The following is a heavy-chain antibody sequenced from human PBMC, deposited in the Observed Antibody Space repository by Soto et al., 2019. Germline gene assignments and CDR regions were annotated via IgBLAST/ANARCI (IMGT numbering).Heavy chain of an antibody. D-gene: IGHD6-13*01. Sequence: SETLSLTCTVSGASISIYYWSWIRQPPGKGLELIGYIYDSGSTHYNPSLKSRVTISVDTSKNQFSLKLSSVTAADTAVYYCARGYSSSSWFDPWGQGTLVTVSS. CDR2: IYDSGST. CDR1: GASISIYY. CDR3: ARGYSSSSWFDP. J-gene: IGHJ5*02. V-gene: IGHV4-59*01.